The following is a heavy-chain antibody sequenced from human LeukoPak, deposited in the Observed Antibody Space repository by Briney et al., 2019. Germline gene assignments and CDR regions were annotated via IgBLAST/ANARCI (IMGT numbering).Heavy chain of an antibody. V-gene: IGHV4-39*07. Sequence: TFSRYWMTWVRQAPGKGLEWIGSIYYSGSTYYNPSLKSRVTISVDTSKNQFSLKLSSVTAADTAVYYCARRVPAAWNWFDPWGQGTLVTVSS. CDR2: IYYSGST. D-gene: IGHD2-2*01. J-gene: IGHJ5*02. CDR3: ARRVPAAWNWFDP. CDR1: TFSRYW.